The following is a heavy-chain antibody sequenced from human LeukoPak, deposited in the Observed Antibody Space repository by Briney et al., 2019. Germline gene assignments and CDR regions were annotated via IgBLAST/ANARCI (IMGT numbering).Heavy chain of an antibody. J-gene: IGHJ6*03. D-gene: IGHD2-2*01. CDR1: GFTFSTYA. Sequence: GGSLRLSCAASGFTFSTYAMSWVRQAPGKGLECVSSISGRNGSTYYADSVKGRFTISRDNAKNTLYLQMNSLRAEDTAVYYCARDRIDIVVVPADRRYYYYYMDVWGKGTTVTISS. CDR3: ARDRIDIVVVPADRRYYYYYMDV. V-gene: IGHV3-23*01. CDR2: ISGRNGST.